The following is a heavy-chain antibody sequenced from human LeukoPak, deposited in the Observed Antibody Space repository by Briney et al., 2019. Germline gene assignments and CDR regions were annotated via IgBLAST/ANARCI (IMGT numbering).Heavy chain of an antibody. J-gene: IGHJ4*02. V-gene: IGHV1-18*01. CDR2: ISAYNGNT. CDR3: ARGYRVYYYGSGSYYRGDRFDY. Sequence: ASVKVSCKASGYTFTSYGISWVRQAPGQGLEWMGWISAYNGNTNYAQKLQGRVTMTTDTSTSTAYMELSSLRSEDTAVYYCARGYRVYYYGSGSYYRGDRFDYWGQGTLVTVSS. CDR1: GYTFTSYG. D-gene: IGHD3-10*01.